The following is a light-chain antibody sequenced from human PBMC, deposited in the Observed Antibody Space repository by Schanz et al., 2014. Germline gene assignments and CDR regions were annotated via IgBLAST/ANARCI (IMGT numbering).Light chain of an antibody. CDR2: EVT. V-gene: IGLV2-8*01. Sequence: QSALTQPPSASGSLGQSVTISCTGVSSDVGGYKYVSWYQQHPGKAPKLIIYEVTKRPSGVPDRFSGSKSGSTASLTVSGLQAEDEADFYCTSYAGSTWVFGGGTKLTVL. CDR1: SSDVGGYKY. CDR3: TSYAGSTWV. J-gene: IGLJ3*02.